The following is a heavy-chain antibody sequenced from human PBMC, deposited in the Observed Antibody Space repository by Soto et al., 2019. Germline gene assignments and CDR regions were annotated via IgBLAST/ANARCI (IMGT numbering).Heavy chain of an antibody. CDR1: DYSISSGYY. Sequence: PSETLSLTCAVSDYSISSGYYWGWIRQPPGKGLEWIGSIYHSGSTYYNPSLKSRVTISVDTSKNQFSLKLSSVTAADTAVYYCARDQGRITMIVVVKDWFDPWGQGTLVTVSS. D-gene: IGHD3-22*01. CDR2: IYHSGST. V-gene: IGHV4-38-2*02. J-gene: IGHJ5*02. CDR3: ARDQGRITMIVVVKDWFDP.